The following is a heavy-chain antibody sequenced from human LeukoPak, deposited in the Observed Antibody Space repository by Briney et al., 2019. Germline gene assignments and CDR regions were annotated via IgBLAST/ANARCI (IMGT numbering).Heavy chain of an antibody. CDR1: GFTSSSYA. J-gene: IGHJ4*02. V-gene: IGHV3-23*01. CDR2: VSGSGDRM. Sequence: GGSRRLSWAASGFTSSSYALNWVRQAPGKGLEWVATVSGSGDRMYHADSVKGRFTISRDNSKNTIYLQMNSLRAEDTALYYCAKAAAAPGFDFWGQGTLVTVSS. CDR3: AKAAAAPGFDF. D-gene: IGHD6-13*01.